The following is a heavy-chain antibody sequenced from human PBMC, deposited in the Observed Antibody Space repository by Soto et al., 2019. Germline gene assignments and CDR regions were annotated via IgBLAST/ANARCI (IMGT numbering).Heavy chain of an antibody. D-gene: IGHD5-18*01. V-gene: IGHV1-2*02. CDR2: INPNSGDT. J-gene: IGHJ4*02. Sequence: GASVKVSCKSSGYAFTGYYIHWVRQAPGQGLEWMGWINPNSGDTNYAQKFQGRVTMTRDTSFSTAYMELSSLRSDDTAVYYCAPRYSYVHFWGQRTLVTVSS. CDR3: APRYSYVHF. CDR1: GYAFTGYY.